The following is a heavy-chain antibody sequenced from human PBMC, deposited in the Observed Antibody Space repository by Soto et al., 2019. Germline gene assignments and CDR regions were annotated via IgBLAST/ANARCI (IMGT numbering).Heavy chain of an antibody. Sequence: SETLSLTCTVSGGSISSSSYYWGWIRQPPGKGLEWIGSIYYSGSTYYNPSLKSRVTISVDTSKNQFSLKLSSVTAADTAVYYCAREGYSSGWILDYWGQGTLVTVSS. CDR2: IYYSGST. CDR3: AREGYSSGWILDY. D-gene: IGHD6-19*01. CDR1: GGSISSSSYY. V-gene: IGHV4-39*07. J-gene: IGHJ4*02.